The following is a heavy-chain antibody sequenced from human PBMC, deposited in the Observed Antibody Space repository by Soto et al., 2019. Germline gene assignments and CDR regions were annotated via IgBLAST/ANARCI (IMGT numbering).Heavy chain of an antibody. V-gene: IGHV4-31*03. CDR3: ARDPEW. Sequence: QVQLQESGPGLVKPSETLSLTCTVSGGSISSGGYYWSWIRQHPGKGLEWIGYIYNSGSTYYNASLKSRVTISADTSRNQFSLQMNSVTAADTAVYYCARDPEWWGXGTMVTVSS. CDR1: GGSISSGGYY. CDR2: IYNSGST. J-gene: IGHJ3*01. D-gene: IGHD2-8*01.